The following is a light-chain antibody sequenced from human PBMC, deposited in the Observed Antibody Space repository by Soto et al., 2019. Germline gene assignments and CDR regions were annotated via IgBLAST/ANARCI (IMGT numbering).Light chain of an antibody. V-gene: IGLV2-11*01. CDR2: DVI. J-gene: IGLJ1*01. CDR3: CSYAGTYTFV. Sequence: QSALTQPRSVSGSPGQSVTVSCTGTSSDVGGYNHVSWYQQHPGKAPKLMIYDVINRPSGVPERFSGSKSGNTASLTISGLQAEDEADYYCCSYAGTYTFVFGPGTKLTVL. CDR1: SSDVGGYNH.